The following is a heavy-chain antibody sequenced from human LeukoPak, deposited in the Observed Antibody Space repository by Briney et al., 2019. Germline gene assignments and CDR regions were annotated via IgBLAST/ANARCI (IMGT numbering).Heavy chain of an antibody. Sequence: SETLSLTCTVSGGSISNYYWSWIRQPPGKGLEWIGYAYYSGSTNYNPSLKSRVTISLDTSKNQFSLKLSSVTPADTADYYCARGKDTTIIREFIILIDYWGQGTLVTVAS. CDR3: ARGKDTTIIREFIILIDY. V-gene: IGHV4-59*01. D-gene: IGHD3-10*01. J-gene: IGHJ4*02. CDR1: GGSISNYY. CDR2: AYYSGST.